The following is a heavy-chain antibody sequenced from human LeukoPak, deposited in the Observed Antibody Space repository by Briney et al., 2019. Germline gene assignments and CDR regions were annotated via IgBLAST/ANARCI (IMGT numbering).Heavy chain of an antibody. V-gene: IGHV1-46*01. Sequence: ASVKVSCKASGYTFTSYYMHWVRQAPGQGLEWMGIINPSGGSTSYAQKFQGRVTMTRDTSTSTVYMELSSLRSEDTAVYYCARDYYDSSGYYTPPYFFDYWGQGTLVTVSS. CDR2: INPSGGST. D-gene: IGHD3-22*01. CDR3: ARDYYDSSGYYTPPYFFDY. CDR1: GYTFTSYY. J-gene: IGHJ4*02.